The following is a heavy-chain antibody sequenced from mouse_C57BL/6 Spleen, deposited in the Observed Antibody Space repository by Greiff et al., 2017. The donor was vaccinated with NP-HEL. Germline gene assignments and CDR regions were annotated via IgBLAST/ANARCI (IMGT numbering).Heavy chain of an antibody. Sequence: QVQLQQPGAELVKPGASVKLSCKASGYTFTSYWMHWVKQRPGRGLEWIGRIDPNSGGTKYNEKFKSKATLTVDKPSSTAYMQLSILTSENSAVYYCASNDYDVRGYAMDYWGQGTSVTVSS. CDR3: ASNDYDVRGYAMDY. CDR1: GYTFTSYW. CDR2: IDPNSGGT. J-gene: IGHJ4*01. V-gene: IGHV1-72*01. D-gene: IGHD2-4*01.